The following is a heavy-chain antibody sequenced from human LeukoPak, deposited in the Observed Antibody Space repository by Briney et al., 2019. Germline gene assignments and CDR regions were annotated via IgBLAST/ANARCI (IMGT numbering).Heavy chain of an antibody. D-gene: IGHD1-26*01. V-gene: IGHV4-4*02. CDR1: GGSISGTNW. CDR2: ISLAGQT. Sequence: PSGTLSLTCGVSGGSISGTNWWSWVRQPPGQGLEWIGEISLAGQTNYNPSLNGRVTMSLGKSSNQLSLNLTSVTAADTATYYCSRESGAFCPFGYWGQGTLVIVSS. CDR3: SRESGAFCPFGY. J-gene: IGHJ4*02.